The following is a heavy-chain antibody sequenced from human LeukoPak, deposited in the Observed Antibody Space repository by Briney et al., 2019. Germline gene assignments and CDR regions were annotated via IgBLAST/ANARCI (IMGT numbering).Heavy chain of an antibody. CDR2: INHSGST. CDR3: ARDHDQRNYYYGMDV. J-gene: IGHJ6*01. Sequence: SETLSLTCAVYGGSFSGYYWSWIRQPPGKGLEWIGEINHSGSTNYNPSLKSRVTISVDTSKNQFSLKLSSVTAADTAVYYCARDHDQRNYYYGMDVWGQGTTVTVSS. CDR1: GGSFSGYY. D-gene: IGHD3-16*01. V-gene: IGHV4-34*01.